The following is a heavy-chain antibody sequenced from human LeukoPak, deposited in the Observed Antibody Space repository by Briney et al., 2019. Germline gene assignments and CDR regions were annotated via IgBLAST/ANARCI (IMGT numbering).Heavy chain of an antibody. CDR3: TRVGYIDEGIDY. Sequence: GSLNLSCLASGFPFNSYWMTLVRQAPGKGLEGVANIKQDGSKKSYVDSVKGRFTISRDNAKNSLYLQMNSLRAEDTAIYYCTRVGYIDEGIDYWGQGTLVTVSS. V-gene: IGHV3-7*04. CDR2: IKQDGSKK. CDR1: GFPFNSYW. D-gene: IGHD5-24*01. J-gene: IGHJ4*02.